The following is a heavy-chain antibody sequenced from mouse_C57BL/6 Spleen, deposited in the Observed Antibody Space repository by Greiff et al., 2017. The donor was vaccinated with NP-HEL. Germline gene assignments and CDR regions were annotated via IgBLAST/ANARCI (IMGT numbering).Heavy chain of an antibody. J-gene: IGHJ2*01. CDR3: AREDYGPYYFDY. CDR1: GYTFTDYY. Sequence: QVHVKQSGAELVRPGASVKLSCKASGYTFTDYYINWVKQRPGQGLEWIARIYPGSGNTYYNEKFKGKATLTAEKSSSTAYMQLSSLTSEDSAVYFCAREDYGPYYFDYWGQGTTLTVSS. D-gene: IGHD1-1*01. CDR2: IYPGSGNT. V-gene: IGHV1-76*01.